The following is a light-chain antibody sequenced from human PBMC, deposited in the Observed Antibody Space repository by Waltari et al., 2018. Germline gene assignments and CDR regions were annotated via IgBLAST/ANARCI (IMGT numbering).Light chain of an antibody. J-gene: IGKJ5*01. Sequence: DIVMTQTQLSLSVTPGQPASIPSRSSQSLLHTNARTYFNWYLQKPGPPPQLLIYEVSKRYSGVPYRFSGSGSGTDFTLKISRVEAEDVGVYYCMQSIERPLTFGQGTRLDIK. CDR2: EVS. CDR1: QSLLHTNARTY. CDR3: MQSIERPLT. V-gene: IGKV2D-29*01.